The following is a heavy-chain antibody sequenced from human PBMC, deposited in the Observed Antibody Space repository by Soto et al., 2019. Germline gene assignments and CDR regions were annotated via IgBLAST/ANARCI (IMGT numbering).Heavy chain of an antibody. CDR3: ARDRSTKDY. V-gene: IGHV1-18*01. CDR2: IVVHNGDT. Sequence: VQLVQSGAEVKEPGASVKVSCKASGYTFSSYGISWVRQAPGQGLEWMGWIVVHNGDTNYAQKFQDRVTLTTDTSTTTAYMELRSLTNDDTAVYYCARDRSTKDYWGQGTLVTVSS. CDR1: GYTFSSYG. D-gene: IGHD2-15*01. J-gene: IGHJ4*02.